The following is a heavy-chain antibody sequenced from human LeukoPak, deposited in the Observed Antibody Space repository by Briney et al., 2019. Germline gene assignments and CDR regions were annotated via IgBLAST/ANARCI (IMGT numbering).Heavy chain of an antibody. CDR2: IYHSGST. V-gene: IGHV4-30-2*01. CDR1: GGSISSGGYS. D-gene: IGHD2-21*02. J-gene: IGHJ2*01. CDR3: ARTSAPVTAIQGWYFDL. Sequence: SETLSLTCAVSGGSISSGGYSWSWIRQPPGKGLEWIGYIYHSGSTYYNPSLKSRVTISVDRSKNQFSLKLSSVTAADTAVYYCARTSAPVTAIQGWYFDLWGRGTLVTVSS.